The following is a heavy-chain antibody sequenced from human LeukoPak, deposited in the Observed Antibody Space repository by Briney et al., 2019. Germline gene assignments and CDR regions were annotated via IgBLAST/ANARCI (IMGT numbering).Heavy chain of an antibody. Sequence: GGSLRLSCAASGFTFSSYGMHWVRQAPGKGLEWVAVIWYDGSNKYYADSVKGRFTISRDNSKNTLYLQMNSLRAEDTAVYYCARTYYDFWSGFRQVYYYGMDVWGQGTTVTVSS. V-gene: IGHV3-33*01. CDR3: ARTYYDFWSGFRQVYYYGMDV. CDR2: IWYDGSNK. J-gene: IGHJ6*02. D-gene: IGHD3-3*01. CDR1: GFTFSSYG.